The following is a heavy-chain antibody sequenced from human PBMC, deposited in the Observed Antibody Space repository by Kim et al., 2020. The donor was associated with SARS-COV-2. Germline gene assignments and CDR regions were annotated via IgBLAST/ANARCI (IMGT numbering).Heavy chain of an antibody. J-gene: IGHJ6*02. CDR2: INPNSGGT. D-gene: IGHD3-16*02. CDR1: GYTFTGYY. CDR3: ASQPRLTYDYVWGSYQGDYYYYGMDV. Sequence: ASVKVSCKASGYTFTGYYMHWVRQAPGQGLEWMGRINPNSGGTNYAQKFQGRVTMTRDTSISTAYMELSRLRSDDTAVYYCASQPRLTYDYVWGSYQGDYYYYGMDVWGQGTTVTVSS. V-gene: IGHV1-2*06.